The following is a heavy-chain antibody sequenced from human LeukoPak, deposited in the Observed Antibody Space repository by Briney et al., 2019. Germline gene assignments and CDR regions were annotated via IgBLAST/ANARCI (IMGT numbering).Heavy chain of an antibody. D-gene: IGHD5-24*01. J-gene: IGHJ4*02. CDR1: GYTFTSYG. CDR2: ISAYNGDT. Sequence: ASVKVSCKASGYTFTSYGISWVRQVPGQGLEWMGWISAYNGDTNYAQKLQGRVTMTTDTSTSTAYMELRSLRSDDTAVYYCAKDYVSGDGYWDFDYWGQGTLVTVSS. CDR3: AKDYVSGDGYWDFDY. V-gene: IGHV1-18*01.